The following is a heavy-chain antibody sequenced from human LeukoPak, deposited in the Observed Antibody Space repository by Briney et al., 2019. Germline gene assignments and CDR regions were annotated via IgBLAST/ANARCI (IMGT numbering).Heavy chain of an antibody. CDR3: ARADCSSTSCYDLDY. CDR1: GYTFTSYY. D-gene: IGHD2-2*01. V-gene: IGHV1-46*01. CDR2: INPSGGST. J-gene: IGHJ4*02. Sequence: ASVKVSCKASGYTFTSYYMHWVRQAPGQGLEWMGIINPSGGSTSYAQKFQGRVTMTRDTSTSTVYMELSSLRSDDTAVYYCARADCSSTSCYDLDYWGQGTLVTVSS.